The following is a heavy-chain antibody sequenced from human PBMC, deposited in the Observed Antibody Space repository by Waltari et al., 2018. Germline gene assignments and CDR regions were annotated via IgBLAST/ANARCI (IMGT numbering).Heavy chain of an antibody. CDR1: GYTFTDYY. D-gene: IGHD3-22*01. CDR3: ATESFYYDSSRHFDY. J-gene: IGHJ4*02. CDR2: VCPEDGET. Sequence: EVQLVQSGAEVKKPGATVKISCKASGYTFTDYYMHWVQQAPGKGLEWMGRVCPEDGETIHAEKFQGRITITADTSTDTAYMELSSLRSEDTAVYYCATESFYYDSSRHFDYWGQGTLVTVSS. V-gene: IGHV1-69-2*01.